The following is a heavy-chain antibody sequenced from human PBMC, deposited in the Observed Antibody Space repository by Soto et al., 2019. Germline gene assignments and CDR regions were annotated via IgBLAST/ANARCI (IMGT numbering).Heavy chain of an antibody. Sequence: ASVKVSCNASGYTFTSSYMHLVRQAPGQGLQWMGIINPTGGSTSYAQKFQGRVTMTSDTSTSTVYMELSRLISEDTAVYYCARANIYYDSSGYRKDAFDIWGQGTKVTVSS. J-gene: IGHJ3*02. D-gene: IGHD3-22*01. CDR1: GYTFTSSY. V-gene: IGHV1-46*01. CDR3: ARANIYYDSSGYRKDAFDI. CDR2: INPTGGST.